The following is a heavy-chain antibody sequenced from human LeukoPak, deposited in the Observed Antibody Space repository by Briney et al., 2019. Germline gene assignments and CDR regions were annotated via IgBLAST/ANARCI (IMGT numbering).Heavy chain of an antibody. J-gene: IGHJ4*02. CDR3: SRYTYGLPIFDY. V-gene: IGHV3-30*03. D-gene: IGHD5-18*01. CDR1: GFTFSSYG. CDR2: ISYDGNNN. Sequence: GGSLRLSCAASGFTFSSYGTHWVRQAPGKGLEWVAVISYDGNNNYYADSVKGRFTISRDNSRNTLYLQMNSLRAEDTAVYYCSRYTYGLPIFDYWGQGTLVTVSS.